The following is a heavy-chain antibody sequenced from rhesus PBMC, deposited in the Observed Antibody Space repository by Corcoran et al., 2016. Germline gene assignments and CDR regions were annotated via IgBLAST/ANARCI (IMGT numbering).Heavy chain of an antibody. V-gene: IGHV4-106*01. CDR3: ARRAPKSWNDRGFDY. CDR1: GGPISDSYY. D-gene: IGHD1-14*01. J-gene: IGHJ4*01. Sequence: QVQLQESGPGLVKPSETLSLTCAVSGGPISDSYYWSWLRKPPGTGLEWIGYIYGSGGSTYYNPSLKRRVTSSTDTSKNQFSLKLSSVTAADTAVYYCARRAPKSWNDRGFDYWGQGVLVTVSS. CDR2: IYGSGGST.